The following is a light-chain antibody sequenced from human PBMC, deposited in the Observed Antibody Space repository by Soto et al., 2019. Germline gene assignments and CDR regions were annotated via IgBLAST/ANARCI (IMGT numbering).Light chain of an antibody. CDR3: SAYTSAAAL. Sequence: QSALTQPASVSGFPGQSINISCTGSRSDIGVHSFVSWYQQHPTMVPKLIIYNVYRRPSGVSGRFSASKAGNTASLTISGLQAVDEANYFCSAYTSAAALFGGGTKLTVL. CDR1: RSDIGVHSF. J-gene: IGLJ2*01. V-gene: IGLV2-14*03. CDR2: NVY.